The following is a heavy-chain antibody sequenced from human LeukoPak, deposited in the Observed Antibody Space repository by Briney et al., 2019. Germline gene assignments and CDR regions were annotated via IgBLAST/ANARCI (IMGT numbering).Heavy chain of an antibody. CDR2: IGAAGDT. CDR3: ARVEQKPRAVCGMDV. J-gene: IGHJ6*02. D-gene: IGHD6-13*01. CDR1: GFTLSSYD. V-gene: IGHV3-13*01. Sequence: GGSLRLSCVASGFTLSSYDMHWVRQATGKGLEWVSAIGAAGDTYYPGSVQGRFTISRENAKNSLYLQMNSLRDEDTAVYYCARVEQKPRAVCGMDVWGQGTTVTVSS.